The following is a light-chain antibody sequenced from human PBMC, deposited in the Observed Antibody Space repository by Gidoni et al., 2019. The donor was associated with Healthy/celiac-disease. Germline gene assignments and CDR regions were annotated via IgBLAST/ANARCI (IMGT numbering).Light chain of an antibody. CDR3: QVWDSSSDHPRVV. CDR1: NIGSKS. V-gene: IGLV3-21*03. J-gene: IGLJ2*01. Sequence: SYLLPQPPSVSLAPGKTARITCGGNNIGSKSVNWYQQKPGQAPVLVVYDDSDRPSGIPERFSGSNSGNTATLTISRVEAGDEADYYCQVWDSSSDHPRVVFGGGTKLTVL. CDR2: DDS.